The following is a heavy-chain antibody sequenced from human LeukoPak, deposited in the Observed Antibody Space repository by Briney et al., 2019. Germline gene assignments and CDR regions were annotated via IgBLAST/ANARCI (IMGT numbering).Heavy chain of an antibody. Sequence: ASVKVSCKASGGTFSSYAISWVRQAPGQGLEWMGWISTYNGNTNYAQKLQGRVTMTTDTSTSTAYMELRSLGSDDTAVYYCARDIGDEADYWGQGTLVTVSS. CDR1: GGTFSSYA. D-gene: IGHD4-17*01. CDR3: ARDIGDEADY. CDR2: ISTYNGNT. J-gene: IGHJ4*02. V-gene: IGHV1-18*01.